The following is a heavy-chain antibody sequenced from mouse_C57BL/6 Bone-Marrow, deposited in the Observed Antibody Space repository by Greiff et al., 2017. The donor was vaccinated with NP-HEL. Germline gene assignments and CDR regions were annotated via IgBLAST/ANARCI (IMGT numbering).Heavy chain of an antibody. D-gene: IGHD2-12*01. Sequence: VQLQQSGAELVRPGTSVKMSCKASGYTFTNYWIGWAKQRPGHGLEWIGDIYPGGGYTNYNEKFKGKATLTADKSSNTAYMQFSSLTSEDSAIYYCARLRRGYYAMDDWGQGTSVTVSS. V-gene: IGHV1-63*01. CDR2: IYPGGGYT. CDR1: GYTFTNYW. J-gene: IGHJ4*01. CDR3: ARLRRGYYAMDD.